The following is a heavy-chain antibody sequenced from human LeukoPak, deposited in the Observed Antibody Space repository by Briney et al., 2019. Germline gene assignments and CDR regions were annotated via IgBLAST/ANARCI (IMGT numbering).Heavy chain of an antibody. CDR1: GYSFTSYG. J-gene: IGHJ4*02. V-gene: IGHV1-18*01. CDR2: ISAYNGNT. CDR3: ARIVLEGSGSWTPIEDY. Sequence: ASVKVSCKASGYSFTSYGISWVRQAPGQGLEWMGWISAYNGNTNYTQKFQGRVTMTRDTSISTAYMELSRLRSDDTAVYYCARIVLEGSGSWTPIEDYWGQGTLVTVSS. D-gene: IGHD1-26*01.